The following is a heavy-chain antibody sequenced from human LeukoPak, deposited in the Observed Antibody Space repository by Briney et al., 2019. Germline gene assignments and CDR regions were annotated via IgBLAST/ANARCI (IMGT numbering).Heavy chain of an antibody. J-gene: IGHJ3*02. V-gene: IGHV4-61*02. D-gene: IGHD1-7*01. CDR2: IYTSGST. CDR1: GGSISSGSYY. Sequence: SQTLSLTCTVSGGSISSGSYYWSWIRQPAGKGLEWIGRIYTSGSTNYNPSLKSRVTISVDTSKNQFSLKLSSVTAADTAVYYCARDVTGTGNDAFDIWGQGTMVTVSS. CDR3: ARDVTGTGNDAFDI.